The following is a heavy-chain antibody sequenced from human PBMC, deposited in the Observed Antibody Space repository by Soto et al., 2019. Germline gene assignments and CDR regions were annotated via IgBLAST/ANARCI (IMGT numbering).Heavy chain of an antibody. D-gene: IGHD6-19*01. CDR3: ARSLGGGIAMAGTIDYYGMDV. CDR1: GGTFSSYA. CDR2: IIPIFGTA. Sequence: QVQLVQSGAKVKKPGSSVKVSCKASGGTFSSYAISWVRQAPGQGLEWMGGIIPIFGTANYAQKFQGRVTITADESTSTAYMELSSLRSEDTAVYYCARSLGGGIAMAGTIDYYGMDVWGQGTTVTVSS. J-gene: IGHJ6*02. V-gene: IGHV1-69*12.